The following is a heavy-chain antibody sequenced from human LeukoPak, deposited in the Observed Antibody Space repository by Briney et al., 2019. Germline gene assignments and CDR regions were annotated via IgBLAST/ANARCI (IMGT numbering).Heavy chain of an antibody. CDR3: AKDSFSCEYNYGWGCFDY. CDR1: GFTFSSYS. Sequence: GGSLRLSCAASGFTFSSYSMNWVRQAPGKGLEWVSSISSSSSYIYYADSVKVRFTISRDNAKNSLYLQMNSLRAEDTAVYYCAKDSFSCEYNYGWGCFDYWGQGTLVTVSS. D-gene: IGHD5-18*01. J-gene: IGHJ4*02. V-gene: IGHV3-21*04. CDR2: ISSSSSYI.